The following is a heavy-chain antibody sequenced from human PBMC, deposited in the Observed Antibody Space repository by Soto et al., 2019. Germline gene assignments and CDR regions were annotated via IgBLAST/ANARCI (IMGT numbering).Heavy chain of an antibody. CDR3: TTHSYYAYAF. D-gene: IGHD3-16*01. J-gene: IGHJ4*02. Sequence: GGSLRLSCAASGFTFATTWMNWVRQAPGKGLEWVGHIKSGRDGGTADYAAAVKDRFFISRDDSENMVSLQMNSLKTEDTAVYYCTTHSYYAYAFWGQGTLVTVSS. CDR2: IKSGRDGGTA. CDR1: GFTFATTW. V-gene: IGHV3-15*07.